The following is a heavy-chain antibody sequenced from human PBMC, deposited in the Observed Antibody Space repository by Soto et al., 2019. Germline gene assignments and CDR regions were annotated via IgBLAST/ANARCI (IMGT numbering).Heavy chain of an antibody. D-gene: IGHD2-15*01. Sequence: QLQLQESGPGLVKPSETLSLTCTVSGGSISSSSYYWGWIRQPPGKGLEWIGSIYYSGSTYYNPSLKSRVTLTADTSKNQFSPKLSSVTAADTAVYYCARHTPAISISDHWGQGTLVTVSS. CDR2: IYYSGST. J-gene: IGHJ4*02. CDR3: ARHTPAISISDH. CDR1: GGSISSSSYY. V-gene: IGHV4-39*01.